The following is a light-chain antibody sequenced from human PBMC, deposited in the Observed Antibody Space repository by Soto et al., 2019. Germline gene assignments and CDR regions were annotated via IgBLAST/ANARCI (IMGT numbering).Light chain of an antibody. CDR3: QQYGSSPPLT. Sequence: EIVLMQSPGTLSLSPGETATLSCRASQSVSNNYVAWYQQKPGQAPRLLIAGASSRATGIPDRFSGSGSGTDFTLTISRLEPEDFAVYYCQQYGSSPPLTFGGGTKVEIK. CDR1: QSVSNNY. V-gene: IGKV3-20*01. CDR2: GAS. J-gene: IGKJ4*01.